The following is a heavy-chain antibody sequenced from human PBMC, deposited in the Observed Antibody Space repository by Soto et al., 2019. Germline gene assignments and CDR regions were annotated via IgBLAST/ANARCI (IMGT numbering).Heavy chain of an antibody. CDR2: ISGSGESI. CDR1: GFIFSDYA. D-gene: IGHD6-13*01. Sequence: EVQLLESGGGLVQPGESLRLSSAASGFIFSDYAMTWVRQAPGKGLEWVSGISGSGESIYYADSVEGRFTISRDNSKNTLYLQMNSLRGEDTAVYYCARDRHGSDWYTYYFYTLAVWGQGTTVTVSS. J-gene: IGHJ6*02. V-gene: IGHV3-23*01. CDR3: ARDRHGSDWYTYYFYTLAV.